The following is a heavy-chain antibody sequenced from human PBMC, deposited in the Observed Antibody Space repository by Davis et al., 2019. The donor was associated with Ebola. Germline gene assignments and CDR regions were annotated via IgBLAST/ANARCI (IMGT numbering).Heavy chain of an antibody. CDR3: ARDVFQWELLQNYYGMDV. Sequence: AASVKVSRKASGYTFTSYGISWVRQAPGQGLEWMGWISAYNGNTNYAQKLQGRVTMTTDTSTSTAYMELRSLRSDDTAVYYCARDVFQWELLQNYYGMDVWGKGTTVTVSS. CDR1: GYTFTSYG. V-gene: IGHV1-18*01. D-gene: IGHD1-26*01. CDR2: ISAYNGNT. J-gene: IGHJ6*04.